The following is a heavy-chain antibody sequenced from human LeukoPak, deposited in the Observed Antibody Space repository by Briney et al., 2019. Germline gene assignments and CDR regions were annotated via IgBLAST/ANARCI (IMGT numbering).Heavy chain of an antibody. CDR3: AREFADMTTIAFDN. D-gene: IGHD3-10*01. Sequence: PSETLSLTCAVSGYSISSGYYWGWIRQPPGKGLEWIGSIYHSGSTYYNPSLKSRVTISVDTSKNQFSLKLSSVTAADTAVYYCAREFADMTTIAFDNWGQGTLVTVSS. V-gene: IGHV4-38-2*02. CDR1: GYSISSGYY. J-gene: IGHJ4*02. CDR2: IYHSGST.